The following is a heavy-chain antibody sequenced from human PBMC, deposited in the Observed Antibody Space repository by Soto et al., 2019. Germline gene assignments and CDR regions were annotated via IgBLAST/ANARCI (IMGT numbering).Heavy chain of an antibody. Sequence: QVQLQESGPGLVKPSETLSLTCSVSGGSVSSGDYYWSWVRQPPGKGLEWIGYIYYSGSTKSSPSLKSGVTISVEKSKNQFALKLSSVTAADTAVYYCARDRVGGGWLVVESDWGQGTLVTVSA. CDR1: GGSVSSGDYY. J-gene: IGHJ4*02. CDR2: IYYSGST. V-gene: IGHV4-61*08. D-gene: IGHD6-19*01. CDR3: ARDRVGGGWLVVESD.